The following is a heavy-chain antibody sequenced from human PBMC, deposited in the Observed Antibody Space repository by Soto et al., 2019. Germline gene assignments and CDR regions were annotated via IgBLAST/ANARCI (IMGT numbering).Heavy chain of an antibody. V-gene: IGHV1-8*01. D-gene: IGHD3-10*01. CDR1: GYTFTSYD. J-gene: IGHJ6*03. CDR2: MNPNSGNT. CDR3: ARVTYYYCSGSYTAVYYYYLDV. Sequence: ASVKVSFKASGYTFTSYDINWVRQATGQGLEWMGWMNPNSGNTGYAQKFQGRVTMTRNTSISTAYMELSSLRSEDTAVYYCARVTYYYCSGSYTAVYYYYLDVWGKGTTVTVSS.